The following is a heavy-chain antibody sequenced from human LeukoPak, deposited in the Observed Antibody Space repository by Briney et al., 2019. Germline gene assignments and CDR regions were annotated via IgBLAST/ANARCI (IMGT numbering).Heavy chain of an antibody. Sequence: PGGSLRLSCAASGFTFSSYAMHWVRQAPGKGLEWVAVISYDGSNKYYADSVKGRFTISRDNSKNTLYLQMNSLRAEDTAVYYCARDVYGSGALGAFHYWGQGTLVTVSS. CDR1: GFTFSSYA. D-gene: IGHD3-10*01. J-gene: IGHJ4*02. CDR3: ARDVYGSGALGAFHY. CDR2: ISYDGSNK. V-gene: IGHV3-30*04.